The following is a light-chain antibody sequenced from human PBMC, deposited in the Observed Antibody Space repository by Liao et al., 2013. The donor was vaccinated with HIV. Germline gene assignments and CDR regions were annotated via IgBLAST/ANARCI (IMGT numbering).Light chain of an antibody. CDR2: KDT. CDR1: ALPLQY. V-gene: IGLV3-25*02. CDR3: QLWDSSSDHPYV. Sequence: SYELTQPPSVSVSPGQTARIPCSGDALPLQYVYWYQQKPGQAPIVVIHKDTARPTRIPGRFSGSTSGTTVTLTISRVEAGDEADYYCQLWDSSSDHPYVFGTGTQVTVL. J-gene: IGLJ1*01.